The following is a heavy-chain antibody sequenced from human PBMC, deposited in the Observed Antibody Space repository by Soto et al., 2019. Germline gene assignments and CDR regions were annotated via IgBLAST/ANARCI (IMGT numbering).Heavy chain of an antibody. CDR3: ATETGSGPQSRGMDV. V-gene: IGHV3-7*03. CDR1: GFTLSSYW. J-gene: IGHJ6*02. CDR2: IKQDGRET. Sequence: EVQLVESGGGLVQPGGSLRLSCVASGFTLSSYWMNWVRQAPGKGLEWVANIKQDGRETYYVDSVKGRFTISRVNAKNSLYLQMNSLRAEDTAVYYCATETGSGPQSRGMDVWGRGTTVTVSS. D-gene: IGHD3-10*01.